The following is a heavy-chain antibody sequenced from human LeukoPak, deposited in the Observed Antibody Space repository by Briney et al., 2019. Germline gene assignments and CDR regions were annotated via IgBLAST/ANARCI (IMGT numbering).Heavy chain of an antibody. D-gene: IGHD2-2*02. Sequence: GASVKVSCTASGYTFTSYGISWVRQAPGQGLEWMAWISAYNGNTNYAQKLQGRVTMTTDTSTSTAYMELRSLRSDDTAVYYCARVKALYCSSTSCYRGAFDIWGQGTMVTVSS. CDR3: ARVKALYCSSTSCYRGAFDI. CDR2: ISAYNGNT. CDR1: GYTFTSYG. J-gene: IGHJ3*02. V-gene: IGHV1-18*01.